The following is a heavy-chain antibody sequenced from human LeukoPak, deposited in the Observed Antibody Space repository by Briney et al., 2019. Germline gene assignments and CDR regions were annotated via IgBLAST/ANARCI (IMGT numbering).Heavy chain of an antibody. D-gene: IGHD1-14*01. Sequence: SETLSLTCTVSGGSITSYYWSWIRQPPGKGLEWIGHVSDGGSTNYSPSLKSRVSISVDTSKNQFSLKLNSVTAADTAVYFCARASTTFDDWGQGTLVTVSS. CDR2: VSDGGST. V-gene: IGHV4-59*01. J-gene: IGHJ4*02. CDR3: ARASTTFDD. CDR1: GGSITSYY.